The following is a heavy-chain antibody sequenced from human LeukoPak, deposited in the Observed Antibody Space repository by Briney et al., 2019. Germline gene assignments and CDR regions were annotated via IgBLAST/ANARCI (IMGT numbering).Heavy chain of an antibody. CDR3: ARDGFAWELPNAFDI. CDR2: INPNSGGT. V-gene: IGHV1-2*02. CDR1: GYTFTGYY. Sequence: GASVKVSCKSSGYTFTGYYMHWVRQAPGQGLEWMGWINPNSGGTNYAQKFQGRVTMARDTSISTAYMELSRLRSDDAAVYYCARDGFAWELPNAFDIWGQGTMVTVSS. J-gene: IGHJ3*02. D-gene: IGHD1-26*01.